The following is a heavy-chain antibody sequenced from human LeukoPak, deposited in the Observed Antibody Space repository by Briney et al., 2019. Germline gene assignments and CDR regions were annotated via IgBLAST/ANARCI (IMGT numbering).Heavy chain of an antibody. V-gene: IGHV1-2*02. CDR2: TNPNSGGT. D-gene: IGHD2-15*01. Sequence: ASVKVSCKASGYTFTGYYMHWVRQAPGQGLEWMGWTNPNSGGTNYAQKFQGRVTMTRDTSISTAYMELSRLRSDDTAVYYCAREVVVAATGFGYWGQGTLVTVSS. CDR3: AREVVVAATGFGY. CDR1: GYTFTGYY. J-gene: IGHJ4*02.